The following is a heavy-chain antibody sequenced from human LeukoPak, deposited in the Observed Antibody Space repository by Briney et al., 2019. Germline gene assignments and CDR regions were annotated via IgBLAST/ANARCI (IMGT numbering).Heavy chain of an antibody. Sequence: GSSVKVSCKASGGTFSSYAISWVRQAPGQGLEWMGGIIPIFGTANYAQKFQGRVTITADESTSTAYMELSSLRSEDTAVYYCASAHVVVVAATRYYYYGMDVWGQGTTVTVSS. J-gene: IGHJ6*02. CDR1: GGTFSSYA. V-gene: IGHV1-69*01. CDR3: ASAHVVVVAATRYYYYGMDV. D-gene: IGHD2-15*01. CDR2: IIPIFGTA.